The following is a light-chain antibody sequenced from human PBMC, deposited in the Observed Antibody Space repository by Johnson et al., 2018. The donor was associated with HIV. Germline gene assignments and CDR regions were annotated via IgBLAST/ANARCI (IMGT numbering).Light chain of an antibody. CDR1: SSNIGNNY. CDR2: EDT. Sequence: QSVLTQPPSVSAAPGQKVTISCSGTSSNIGNNYVSWYQQLPGTAPKLLIYEDTRRPSGIPDRFSGSTSGTSATLGITGLETGDEGDYYCGTWDGSLSAGAVFGTGTKVTVL. V-gene: IGLV1-51*02. J-gene: IGLJ1*01. CDR3: GTWDGSLSAGAV.